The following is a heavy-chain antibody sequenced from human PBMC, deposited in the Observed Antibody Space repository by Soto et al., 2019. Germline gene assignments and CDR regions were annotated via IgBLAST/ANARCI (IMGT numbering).Heavy chain of an antibody. J-gene: IGHJ3*02. CDR2: ISGSGGST. D-gene: IGHD2-15*01. CDR3: AKDKGDDCSGGSCYALGAFDI. Sequence: GGSLRLSCAASGFTFSSYAMSWVRQAPGKGLEWVSAISGSGGSTYYADSVKGRFTISRDNSKNTLYLQMNSLRAEDTAVYYCAKDKGDDCSGGSCYALGAFDIWGQGTMVTVSS. CDR1: GFTFSSYA. V-gene: IGHV3-23*01.